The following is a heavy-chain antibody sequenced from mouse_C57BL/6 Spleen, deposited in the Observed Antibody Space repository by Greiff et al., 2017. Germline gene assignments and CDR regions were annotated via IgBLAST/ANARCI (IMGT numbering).Heavy chain of an antibody. CDR2: IWWDDDK. Sequence: QVTLKVCGPGILQPSQTLSLTCSFSGFSLSTFGMGVGWIRQPSGKGLEWLAHIWWDDDKYYNPALKSRLTISKDTSKNQAFLKIANVDTADTATYYCARHYYGSSYGYFDVWGTGTTVTVSS. D-gene: IGHD1-1*01. CDR3: ARHYYGSSYGYFDV. CDR1: GFSLSTFGMG. J-gene: IGHJ1*03. V-gene: IGHV8-8*01.